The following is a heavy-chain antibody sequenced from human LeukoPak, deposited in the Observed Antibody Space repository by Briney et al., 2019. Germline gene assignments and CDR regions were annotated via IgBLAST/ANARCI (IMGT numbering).Heavy chain of an antibody. CDR3: ASWSDDQSIIVVVSAATDYYYYGMDV. CDR2: IIPILGIA. J-gene: IGHJ6*02. V-gene: IGHV1-69*04. CDR1: GGTFSSYA. D-gene: IGHD2-2*01. Sequence: ASVKVSCKASGGTFSSYAISWVRQAPGQGLEWMGRIIPILGIANYAQKFQGRVTITADKSTSTAYMELSSLRSEDTAVYYCASWSDDQSIIVVVSAATDYYYYGMDVWGQGTTVTVSS.